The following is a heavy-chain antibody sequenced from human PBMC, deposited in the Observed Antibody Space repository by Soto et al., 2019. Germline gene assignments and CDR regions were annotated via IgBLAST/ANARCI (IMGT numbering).Heavy chain of an antibody. CDR2: ISGSGGST. J-gene: IGHJ6*03. CDR1: GFTFSSYA. D-gene: IGHD5-18*01. Sequence: EVQLLESGGGLVQPGGSLRLSCAASGFTFSSYAMSWVRQAPGKGLEWVSAISGSGGSTYYADSVKGRFTISRDNSKNTLYLQMNSLRAEDTAVYYCAKRDTTIGYYYYYSMDVWGKGTTVTVSS. V-gene: IGHV3-23*01. CDR3: AKRDTTIGYYYYYSMDV.